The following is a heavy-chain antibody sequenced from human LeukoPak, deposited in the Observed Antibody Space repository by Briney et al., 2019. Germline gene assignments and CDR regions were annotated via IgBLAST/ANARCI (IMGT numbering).Heavy chain of an antibody. D-gene: IGHD4-23*01. J-gene: IGHJ4*02. CDR1: GFTFSSYE. CDR3: AKSRGGNSGYFDY. CDR2: ISSSGSTI. V-gene: IGHV3-48*03. Sequence: GGSLRLSCAASGFTFSSYEMNWVRQAPGKGLEWVSYISSSGSTIYYADSVKGRFTISRDNAKNSLYLQMNSLRVEDMALYYCAKSRGGNSGYFDYWGQGTLVTVSS.